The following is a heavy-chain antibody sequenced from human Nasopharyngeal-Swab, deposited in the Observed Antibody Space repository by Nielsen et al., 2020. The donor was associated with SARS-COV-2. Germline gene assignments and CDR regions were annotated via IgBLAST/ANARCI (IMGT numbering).Heavy chain of an antibody. CDR2: ISWNSGSI. Sequence: GGSLRLSCAASGFTFSSYEMNWVRQAPGKGLEWVSGISWNSGSIGYADSVKGRFTISRDNAKNSLYLQMNSLRAEDTALYYCAKDSESDYGSGSYIGWFDPWGQGTLVTVSS. J-gene: IGHJ5*02. CDR3: AKDSESDYGSGSYIGWFDP. CDR1: GFTFSSYE. D-gene: IGHD3-10*01. V-gene: IGHV3-9*01.